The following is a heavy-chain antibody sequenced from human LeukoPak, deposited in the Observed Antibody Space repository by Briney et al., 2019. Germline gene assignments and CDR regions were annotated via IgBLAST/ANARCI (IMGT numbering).Heavy chain of an antibody. CDR2: ISGSGGST. Sequence: GGSLRLSCAASGFTIAGYAMSWVRQAPGKGLEWVSSISGSGGSTYYADSVKGRFTISRDNSNNTLYLQMNSLRAEDTALYYCAKYGGSGTQYNWFDPWGQGTLVTVSS. D-gene: IGHD3-10*01. CDR1: GFTIAGYA. V-gene: IGHV3-23*01. J-gene: IGHJ5*02. CDR3: AKYGGSGTQYNWFDP.